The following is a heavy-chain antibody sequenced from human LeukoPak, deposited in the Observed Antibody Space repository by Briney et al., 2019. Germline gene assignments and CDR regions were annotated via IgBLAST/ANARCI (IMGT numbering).Heavy chain of an antibody. J-gene: IGHJ4*02. CDR3: AKAMPRYYYGSGPLFDY. D-gene: IGHD3-10*01. V-gene: IGHV3-9*01. Sequence: GGSLRLSCAASGFTFDDYAMHWVRQAPGKGLEWVSGISWNSGSIGYADSVKGRFTISRDNAKNSLYLQMNSLRAEDTALYYCAKAMPRYYYGSGPLFDYWGQGTLVTVSS. CDR2: ISWNSGSI. CDR1: GFTFDDYA.